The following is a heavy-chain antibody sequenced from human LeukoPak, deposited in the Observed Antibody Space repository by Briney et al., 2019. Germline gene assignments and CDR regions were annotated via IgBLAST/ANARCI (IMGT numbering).Heavy chain of an antibody. CDR3: ARGYSGTLLEYYFDY. D-gene: IGHD1-26*01. CDR1: GGSFSGYY. CDR2: INHSGST. J-gene: IGHJ4*02. V-gene: IGHV4-34*01. Sequence: SQTLSLTCAVDGGSFSGYYSSWIRQPPGKWLEWIGEINHSGSTNYNPSLKSRVTISVDTSKNQCSLKLSSVTAADTAVYYCARGYSGTLLEYYFDYWGQGTLVTVSS.